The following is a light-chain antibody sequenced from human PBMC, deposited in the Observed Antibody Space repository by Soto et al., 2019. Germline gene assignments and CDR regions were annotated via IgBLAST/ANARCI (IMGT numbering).Light chain of an antibody. Sequence: QSVLTQPPSASGSPGQSVTISCTGTSSDVGGFDYVSWYQQYPGKAPKLMIYEVSNRPSGVSNRFSGSKSGNTASLTISGLQAEDEADYYCSSYTSSSTYVVFGGGTKLTVL. CDR3: SSYTSSSTYVV. V-gene: IGLV2-14*01. CDR2: EVS. J-gene: IGLJ2*01. CDR1: SSDVGGFDY.